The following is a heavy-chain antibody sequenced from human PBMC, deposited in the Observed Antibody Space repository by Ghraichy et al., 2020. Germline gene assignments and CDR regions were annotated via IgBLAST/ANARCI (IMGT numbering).Heavy chain of an antibody. CDR2: ISGSGGST. Sequence: GGSLRLSCAASGFTFSSYAMSWVRQAPGKGLEWVSAISGSGGSTYYADSVKGRFTISRDNSKNTLYLQMNSLRAEDTAVYYYAKDLDDYVWGSYRARGEYWGQGTLVTVSS. CDR1: GFTFSSYA. D-gene: IGHD3-16*02. V-gene: IGHV3-23*01. CDR3: AKDLDDYVWGSYRARGEY. J-gene: IGHJ4*02.